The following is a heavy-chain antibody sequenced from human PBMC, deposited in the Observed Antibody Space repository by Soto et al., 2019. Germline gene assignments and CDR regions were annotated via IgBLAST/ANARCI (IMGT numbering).Heavy chain of an antibody. V-gene: IGHV3-21*01. Sequence: PGGSLRLSCAASGFTFSSYSMNWVRQAPGKGLEWVSSISSSSSYIYYADSVKGRFTISRDNAKNSLYLQLNSLRAEDTAVYYCASTITRIYYYYGMDVWGQGTTVTVYS. CDR3: ASTITRIYYYYGMDV. D-gene: IGHD5-12*01. CDR1: GFTFSSYS. CDR2: ISSSSSYI. J-gene: IGHJ6*02.